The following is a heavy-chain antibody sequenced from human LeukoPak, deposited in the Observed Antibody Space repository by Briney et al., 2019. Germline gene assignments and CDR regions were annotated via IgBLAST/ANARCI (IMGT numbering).Heavy chain of an antibody. CDR1: GGSISSYY. Sequence: PSETLSLTCTVSGGSISSYYWSWIRQPAGKGLEWIGRIYTSGSTNYNPSLKSRVTISVDRSKNQFSLKLSSVTAADTAVYYCARDGRYCSSTSCSYYGMDVWGQGTTVTVSS. CDR2: IYTSGST. D-gene: IGHD2-2*01. J-gene: IGHJ6*02. V-gene: IGHV4-4*07. CDR3: ARDGRYCSSTSCSYYGMDV.